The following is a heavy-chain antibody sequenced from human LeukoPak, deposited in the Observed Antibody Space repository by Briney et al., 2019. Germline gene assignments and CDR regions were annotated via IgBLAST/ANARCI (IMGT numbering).Heavy chain of an antibody. D-gene: IGHD3-3*01. CDR3: ARGPARDDIWSGSLPDYSDY. CDR2: IYDSGST. J-gene: IGHJ4*02. CDR1: GGSISSYY. V-gene: IGHV4-59*06. Sequence: SETLSLTCTVSGGSISSYYWSWIRQHPGKGLEWIGYIYDSGSTYYDPSLKSRVTISVDTAKNQFSLTLSSVTAADTAVYYCARGPARDDIWSGSLPDYSDYWGQGTLVTVSS.